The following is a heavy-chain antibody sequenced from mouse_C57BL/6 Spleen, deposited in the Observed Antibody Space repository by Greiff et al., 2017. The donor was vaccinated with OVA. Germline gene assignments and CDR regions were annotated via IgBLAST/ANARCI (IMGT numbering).Heavy chain of an antibody. J-gene: IGHJ4*01. Sequence: VQLQESGAELVKPGASVKLSCKASGYTFTEYTIPWVKQRSGQGLEWIGWFYPGSGSIKYNEKFKDKATLTADKSSSTVYMEFRRLTSEDSAVYFCARHAFYGSSSRYAMDYWGQGTSVTVSS. CDR1: GYTFTEYT. CDR3: ARHAFYGSSSRYAMDY. CDR2: FYPGSGSI. D-gene: IGHD1-1*01. V-gene: IGHV1-62-2*01.